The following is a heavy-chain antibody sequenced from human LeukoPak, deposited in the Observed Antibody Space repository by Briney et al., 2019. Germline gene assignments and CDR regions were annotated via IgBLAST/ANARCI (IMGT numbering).Heavy chain of an antibody. CDR3: ARELSYDYYYYMDV. CDR2: INPSGGST. V-gene: IGHV1-46*01. Sequence: ASVKVSCKASGYTFTNYAMNWVRQAPGQGLEWMGIINPSGGSTSYAQKFQGRVTMTRNTSISTAYMELSSLRSEDTAVYYCARELSYDYYYYMDVWGKGTTVTTSS. J-gene: IGHJ6*03. CDR1: GYTFTNYA. D-gene: IGHD2-2*01.